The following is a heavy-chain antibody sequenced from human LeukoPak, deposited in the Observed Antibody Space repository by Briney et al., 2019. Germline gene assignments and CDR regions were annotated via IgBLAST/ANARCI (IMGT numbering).Heavy chain of an antibody. CDR3: AKARYFDWLEDY. D-gene: IGHD3-9*01. CDR2: ISYDGSNK. V-gene: IGHV3-30-3*01. CDR1: GFTFSSYA. J-gene: IGHJ4*02. Sequence: GGSLRLSCAASGFTFSSYAMHWVRQAPGKGLEWVAVISYDGSNKYYADSVKGRFTISRDNSKNTLYLQMNSLRAEDTAVYYCAKARYFDWLEDYWGQGTLVTVSS.